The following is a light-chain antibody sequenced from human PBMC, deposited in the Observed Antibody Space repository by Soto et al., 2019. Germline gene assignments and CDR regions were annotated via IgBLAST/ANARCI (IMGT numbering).Light chain of an antibody. V-gene: IGLV4-69*01. J-gene: IGLJ3*02. CDR2: LNSDGSP. CDR3: QTWGTGIRV. Sequence: QSVLTQSPSASASLGASVKLTCTLSSGHGTYSIAWHQQQPEKGPRYLMRLNSDGSPSQGDGIPDRFSGSSSGAERYLTISGLQSEDEADYYCQTWGTGIRVFGGGTKLTVL. CDR1: SGHGTYS.